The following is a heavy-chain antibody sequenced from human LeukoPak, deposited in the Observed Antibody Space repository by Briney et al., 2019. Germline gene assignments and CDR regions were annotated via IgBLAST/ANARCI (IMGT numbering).Heavy chain of an antibody. CDR1: GFTFSSYS. CDR3: AGMGYGPGSLYFDY. Sequence: GGSLRLSCAASGFTFSSYSMNWVRQAPGKGLEWVSYISSSSSTIYYADSVKGRFTISRDNAKNSLYLQMNSLRAEDTAVYYCAGMGYGPGSLYFDYWGQGTLVTVSS. V-gene: IGHV3-48*04. CDR2: ISSSSSTI. J-gene: IGHJ4*02. D-gene: IGHD3-10*01.